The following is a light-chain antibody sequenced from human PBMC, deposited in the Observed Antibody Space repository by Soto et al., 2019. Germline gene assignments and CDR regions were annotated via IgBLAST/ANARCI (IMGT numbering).Light chain of an antibody. CDR3: QQTHSTPWT. V-gene: IGKV1-39*01. J-gene: IGKJ1*01. CDR1: QTITTY. CDR2: GAS. Sequence: DIPMTQSPYSLSSSVGDRVTISCRASQTITTYLNWYQQKPGKAPQLLIYGASILQSGVPSRFTGSGSGTDFTLTISSLQPDDFETYHCQQTHSTPWTFGQGTKVEIK.